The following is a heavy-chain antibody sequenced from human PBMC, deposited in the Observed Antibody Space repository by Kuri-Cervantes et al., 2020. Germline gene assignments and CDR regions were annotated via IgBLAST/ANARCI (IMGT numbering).Heavy chain of an antibody. J-gene: IGHJ2*01. CDR1: GFTFSSYS. Sequence: GRCLRLAWAASGFTFSSYSMNWVRQAPGKGLEWVSSIFVGGKRNSAESVKGRFTISRDNSKNTVYLQMDNLRPEDTAIFYCTRGLAPDEGYFDVSGPGTLVTVSS. CDR2: IFVGGKR. D-gene: IGHD5-24*01. CDR3: TRGLAPDEGYFDV. V-gene: IGHV3-66*02.